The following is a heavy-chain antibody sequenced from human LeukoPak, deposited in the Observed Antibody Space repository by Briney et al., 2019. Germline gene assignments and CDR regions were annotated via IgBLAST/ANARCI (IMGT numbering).Heavy chain of an antibody. CDR2: IYYSGST. J-gene: IGHJ3*02. V-gene: IGHV4-59*07. CDR3: ARSHYYVDAFDI. Sequence: SDTLSLTCTVSGGSISSYYWSWIRQPPGKGLEWIGYIYYSGSTNYNPSLKSRVTISVDTSKNQFSLKLSSVTAADTAVYYCARSHYYVDAFDIWGQGTMVTVSS. CDR1: GGSISSYY. D-gene: IGHD3-10*02.